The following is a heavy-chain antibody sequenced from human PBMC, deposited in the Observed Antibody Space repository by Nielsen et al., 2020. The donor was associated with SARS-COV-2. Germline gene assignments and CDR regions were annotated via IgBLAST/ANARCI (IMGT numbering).Heavy chain of an antibody. CDR3: ARGAYCSGGSCLRAGGDYFDY. CDR2: IIPIFGIA. J-gene: IGHJ4*02. Sequence: WVRQAPGQGLEWMGRIIPIFGIANYAQKFQGRVTITADKSTSTAYMELSSLRSEDTAVYYCARGAYCSGGSCLRAGGDYFDYWGQGTLVTVSS. D-gene: IGHD2-15*01. V-gene: IGHV1-69*04.